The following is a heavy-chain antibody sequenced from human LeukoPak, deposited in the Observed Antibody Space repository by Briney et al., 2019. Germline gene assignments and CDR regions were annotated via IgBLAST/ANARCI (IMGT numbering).Heavy chain of an antibody. CDR1: GFTFSTYV. CDR3: ARDLRYCGSSSCYFVYYGMDV. J-gene: IGHJ6*02. V-gene: IGHV3-30-3*01. D-gene: IGHD2-2*01. CDR2: ISHDGSNK. Sequence: GGSLRLSCAASGFTFSTYVIHWVRQAPGKGLEWVAVISHDGSNKYYADSVKGRFTFSRDNSKNTLYLQVNSLRAEDTAVYYCARDLRYCGSSSCYFVYYGMDVWGQGTTVTVSS.